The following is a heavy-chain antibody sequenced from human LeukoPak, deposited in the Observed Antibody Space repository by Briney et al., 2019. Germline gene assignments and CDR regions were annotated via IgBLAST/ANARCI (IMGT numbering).Heavy chain of an antibody. D-gene: IGHD2-2*02. CDR1: GFTFSSYA. CDR3: ARTAPAAIYWFDP. V-gene: IGHV3-23*01. J-gene: IGHJ5*02. CDR2: ISGSGGST. Sequence: GGSLRLSSAASGFTFSSYAMTWVRQAPGKGLEWVSGISGSGGSTYYAVSVKGRFTISRDNSKNTLYLQMSSLRAEDTAVYYCARTAPAAIYWFDPWGQGTLVTVSS.